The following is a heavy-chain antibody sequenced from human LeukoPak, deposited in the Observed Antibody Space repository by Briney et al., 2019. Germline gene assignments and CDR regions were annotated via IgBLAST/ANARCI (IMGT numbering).Heavy chain of an antibody. CDR3: ARDSATVRPSSFDY. CDR1: GGTFSSYA. J-gene: IGHJ4*02. Sequence: GASVKVSCKASGGTFSSYAISWVRQAPGQGLEWMGWISAYNGNTNYAQKLQGRVTMTTDTSTSTAYMELRSLRSDDTAVYYCARDSATVRPSSFDYWGQGTLVTVSS. CDR2: ISAYNGNT. D-gene: IGHD4-17*01. V-gene: IGHV1-18*01.